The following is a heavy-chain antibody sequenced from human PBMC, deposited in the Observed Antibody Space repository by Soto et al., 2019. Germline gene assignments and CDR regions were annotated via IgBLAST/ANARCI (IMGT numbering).Heavy chain of an antibody. J-gene: IGHJ3*02. V-gene: IGHV1-69*05. Sequence: SVKVSCKASGGTFSSYAISWVRQAPGQGLEWMGGIIPIFGTANYAQKLQGRVTMTTDTSTSTAYMELRSLRSDDTAVYYCARVVVRIAAAGNAFDIWGQGTMVTVSS. CDR2: IIPIFGTA. D-gene: IGHD6-13*01. CDR3: ARVVVRIAAAGNAFDI. CDR1: GGTFSSYA.